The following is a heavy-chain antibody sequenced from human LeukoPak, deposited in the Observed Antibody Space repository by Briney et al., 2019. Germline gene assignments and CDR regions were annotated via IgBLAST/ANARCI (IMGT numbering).Heavy chain of an antibody. CDR2: IIPILGIA. Sequence: SVKVSCKASGGTFSSYAISWVRQAPGQGLEWMGRIIPILGIANYAQKFQGRVTITADKSTSTAYMELSSLRSEDTAVYYCARFITMVRGVIPTHLDYWGQGTLVTVSS. J-gene: IGHJ4*02. V-gene: IGHV1-69*04. CDR3: ARFITMVRGVIPTHLDY. D-gene: IGHD3-10*01. CDR1: GGTFSSYA.